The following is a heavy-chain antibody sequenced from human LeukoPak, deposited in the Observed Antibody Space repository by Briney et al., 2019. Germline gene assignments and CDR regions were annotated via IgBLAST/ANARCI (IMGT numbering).Heavy chain of an antibody. D-gene: IGHD2-2*01. Sequence: ASVKVSCKASGHTFTSYGISWVRQAPGQGLEWMGWISAYNGNTNYAQKLQGRVTMTTDTSTSTAYMELRSLRSDDTAVYYCARDSGDIVVVPAAMGYWGQGTLVTVSS. V-gene: IGHV1-18*01. J-gene: IGHJ4*02. CDR3: ARDSGDIVVVPAAMGY. CDR2: ISAYNGNT. CDR1: GHTFTSYG.